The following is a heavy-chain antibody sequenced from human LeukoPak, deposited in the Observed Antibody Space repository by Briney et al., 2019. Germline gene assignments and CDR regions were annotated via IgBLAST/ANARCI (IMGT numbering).Heavy chain of an antibody. CDR1: GYTFTGYY. CDR2: INPNSGGT. D-gene: IGHD2-2*01. V-gene: IGHV1-2*02. Sequence: SVKVSCEASGYTFTGYYMHWVRQAPGQGLEWMGWINPNSGGTNYAQKFQGRVTMTRDTSISTAYMELSRLRSDDTAVYYCARSTDYYYYYMDVWGKGTTVTVSS. CDR3: ARSTDYYYYYMDV. J-gene: IGHJ6*03.